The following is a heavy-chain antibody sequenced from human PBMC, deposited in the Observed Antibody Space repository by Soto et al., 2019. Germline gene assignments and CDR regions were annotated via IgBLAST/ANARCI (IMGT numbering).Heavy chain of an antibody. Sequence: SETLSLTCDVSGVSISGNHWSWIRQAPGKGLEWVGYVYFSGSTTYNPSLEPRLNISFDTSKSQVYLQLTSVTAADTAVYYCARVQLGHCSSNSCSDYYYGMDVWGQGTTVTVSS. CDR1: GVSISGNH. D-gene: IGHD2-2*01. V-gene: IGHV4-59*12. J-gene: IGHJ6*02. CDR2: VYFSGST. CDR3: ARVQLGHCSSNSCSDYYYGMDV.